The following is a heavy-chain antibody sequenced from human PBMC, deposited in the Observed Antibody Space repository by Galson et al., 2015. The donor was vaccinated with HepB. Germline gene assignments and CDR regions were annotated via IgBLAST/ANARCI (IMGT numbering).Heavy chain of an antibody. J-gene: IGHJ4*02. CDR2: INWNGGST. Sequence: SLRLSCAASGFTFDDYGMSWVRQAPGKGLEWVSGINWNGGSTGYADSVKGRFTISRDNAKNSLYLRMNSLRAEDTALYYCARDKDHGDPTYFDYWGQGTLVTVSS. D-gene: IGHD4-17*01. CDR1: GFTFDDYG. CDR3: ARDKDHGDPTYFDY. V-gene: IGHV3-20*04.